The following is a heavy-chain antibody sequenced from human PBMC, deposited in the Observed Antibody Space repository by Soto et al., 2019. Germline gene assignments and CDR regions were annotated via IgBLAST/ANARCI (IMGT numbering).Heavy chain of an antibody. V-gene: IGHV3-23*01. CDR2: ISGSGGST. CDR3: AKFLRIAVAGYYIDY. CDR1: GFTFSSYA. D-gene: IGHD6-19*01. J-gene: IGHJ4*02. Sequence: GGSLRLSCAASGFTFSSYAMSWVRQAPGKGLEWVSAISGSGGSTYYADSVKGRFTISRDNSKNTLYLQMNSLRAEDTAVYYCAKFLRIAVAGYYIDYWGQGTLVTVSS.